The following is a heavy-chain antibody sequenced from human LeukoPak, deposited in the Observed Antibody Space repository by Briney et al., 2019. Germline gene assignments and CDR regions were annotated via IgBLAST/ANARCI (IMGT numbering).Heavy chain of an antibody. CDR2: ISYDGSNK. CDR1: GFTFSSYG. D-gene: IGHD6-13*01. V-gene: IGHV3-30*03. CDR3: ARASTAAAGLFDY. J-gene: IGHJ4*02. Sequence: GRSLRLSCAASGFTFSSYGMHWVRQAPGKGLEWVAVISYDGSNKYYADSVKGRFTISRDNSKNTLYLQMNSLRAEDTAVYYCARASTAAAGLFDYWGQGTLVTVSS.